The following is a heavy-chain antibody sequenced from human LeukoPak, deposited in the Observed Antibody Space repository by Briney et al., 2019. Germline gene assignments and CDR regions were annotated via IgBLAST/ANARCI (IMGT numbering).Heavy chain of an antibody. J-gene: IGHJ6*02. Sequence: GGSLRLSCAASGFTFSSYGMHWVRQAPGKGLEWVAVISYDGSNKYYADSVKGRFTISRDNSKNTLYLQMNSLRAEDTAVYYCAKEWQQLVNYYGMDVWGQGTTVTVSS. CDR3: AKEWQQLVNYYGMDV. CDR2: ISYDGSNK. CDR1: GFTFSSYG. V-gene: IGHV3-30*18. D-gene: IGHD6-13*01.